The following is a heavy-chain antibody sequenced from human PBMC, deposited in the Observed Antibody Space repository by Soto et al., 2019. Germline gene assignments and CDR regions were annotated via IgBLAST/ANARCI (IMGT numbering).Heavy chain of an antibody. CDR3: ARNLPPVTKCTYQYYGMDV. V-gene: IGHV5-51*01. J-gene: IGHJ6*01. D-gene: IGHD4-4*01. CDR2: IYPRDSEM. Sequence: GGFLKISCNGFGYSLTIYWIACVRQMCGKGREWMGMIYPRDSEMRYSPSLQGQVTISADKSIRPAYPQWSSLKASDTAMYSCARNLPPVTKCTYQYYGMDVWGPGTTVTVSS. CDR1: GYSLTIYW.